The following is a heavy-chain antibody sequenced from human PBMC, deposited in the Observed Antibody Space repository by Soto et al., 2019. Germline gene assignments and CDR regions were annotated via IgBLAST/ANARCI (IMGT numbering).Heavy chain of an antibody. CDR3: SRGTYYFYMDV. V-gene: IGHV4-31*03. J-gene: IGHJ6*03. Sequence: QVQLQESGPGLVKPSQTLSLTCTVSAGSIGSGFDYWSWIRQHPGKGLEWIGYIYSRGNTYYNPSLKSRVTISLDTSDNQFSLTLSSVTAADTAVYYCSRGTYYFYMDVWGKGTTVTVSS. CDR1: AGSIGSGFDY. CDR2: IYSRGNT.